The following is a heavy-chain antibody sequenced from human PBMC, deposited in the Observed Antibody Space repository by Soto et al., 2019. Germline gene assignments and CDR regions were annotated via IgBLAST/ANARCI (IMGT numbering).Heavy chain of an antibody. CDR3: ARDLAAVPRAFDY. V-gene: IGHV4-59*01. J-gene: IGHJ4*02. CDR1: GGSISSYF. CDR2: VYYTGTT. Sequence: SETLSLTCTVSGGSISSYFYIWVRQPPGKGLEWIGSVYYTGTTDYNPSLRSRVTISVDTSKTQLSLNLRSVTAADTAVYYCARDLAAVPRAFDYWGRGTLVTVSS. D-gene: IGHD6-13*01.